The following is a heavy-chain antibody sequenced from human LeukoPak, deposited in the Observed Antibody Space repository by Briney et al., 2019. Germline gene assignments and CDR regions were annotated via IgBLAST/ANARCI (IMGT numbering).Heavy chain of an antibody. J-gene: IGHJ4*02. V-gene: IGHV1-69*05. CDR1: GGTFSSYA. Sequence: PGSSVKVSCKASGGTFSSYAISWVRQAPGQGLEWMGRIIPIFGTANYAQKFQGRVTITTDESTSTAYMELSSLRSEDTAVYYCARDPYDFWSGYRNYWGQGTLVTVSS. CDR3: ARDPYDFWSGYRNY. CDR2: IIPIFGTA. D-gene: IGHD3-3*01.